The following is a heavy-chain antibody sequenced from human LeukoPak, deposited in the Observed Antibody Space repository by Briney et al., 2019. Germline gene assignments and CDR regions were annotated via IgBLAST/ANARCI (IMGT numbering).Heavy chain of an antibody. J-gene: IGHJ4*02. Sequence: GESLKISCKGSGYRFTSYWIGWVRQMPGKGLEWMGVIYPSDSHTRYSPSFQGQITISADKSISTASLQWSSLKASDTAMYYCATYRALTGESYYFDYWGQGTLVTVSS. CDR3: ATYRALTGESYYFDY. V-gene: IGHV5-51*01. D-gene: IGHD7-27*01. CDR2: IYPSDSHT. CDR1: GYRFTSYW.